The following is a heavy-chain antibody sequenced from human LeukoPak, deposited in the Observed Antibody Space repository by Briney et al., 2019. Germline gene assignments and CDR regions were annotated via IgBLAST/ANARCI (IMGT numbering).Heavy chain of an antibody. CDR1: GYTFTSYD. CDR2: MNPNSGNT. Sequence: VASVKVSCKASGYTFTSYDINWVRQATGQGLEWMGWMNPNSGNTGYAQKFQGRVTMTRNTSISTAYMELSSLRSEDTAVYHCARGPSMVVTHGDYWGQGTLVTVSS. J-gene: IGHJ4*02. D-gene: IGHD4-23*01. V-gene: IGHV1-8*01. CDR3: ARGPSMVVTHGDY.